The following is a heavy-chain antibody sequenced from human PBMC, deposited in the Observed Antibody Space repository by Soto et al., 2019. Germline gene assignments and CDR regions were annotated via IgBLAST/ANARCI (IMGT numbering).Heavy chain of an antibody. Sequence: EVQLVESGGGLVKPGGSLSLSYAASGFTFSSYSMNWVRQAPGKGLEWVSSISGGSSFIYYADSVKGRFTISRDNAKNSLYLQMNSLRAEDTAVYYCARGKGMDVWGQGTTVTVSS. CDR1: GFTFSSYS. CDR3: ARGKGMDV. CDR2: ISGGSSFI. V-gene: IGHV3-21*01. J-gene: IGHJ6*02.